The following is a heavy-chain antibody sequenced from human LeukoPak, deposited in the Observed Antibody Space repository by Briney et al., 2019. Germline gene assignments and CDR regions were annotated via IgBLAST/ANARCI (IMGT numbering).Heavy chain of an antibody. D-gene: IGHD6-13*01. CDR2: IYSGGST. CDR3: ATGIAAAGTGFDY. J-gene: IGHJ4*02. V-gene: IGHV3-66*01. Sequence: PGGSLRLSCAASGFTVSNNYMSWVRQAPGKGLEWVSVIYSGGSTYYADSVKGRFTISRDNSKNTLYLQMNSLRAEDTAVYYCATGIAAAGTGFDYWGQGTLVTVSS. CDR1: GFTVSNNY.